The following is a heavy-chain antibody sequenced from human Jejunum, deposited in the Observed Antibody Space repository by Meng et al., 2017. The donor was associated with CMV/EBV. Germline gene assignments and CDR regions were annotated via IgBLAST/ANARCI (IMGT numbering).Heavy chain of an antibody. CDR3: ARGNGWRFDY. D-gene: IGHD6-19*01. CDR2: ININTGNP. J-gene: IGHJ4*02. V-gene: IGHV7-4-1*01. CDR1: GYTFTSSS. Sequence: VLSVSELKTPGDSVKVSCQAAGYTFTSSSMNWVRHAPGQGLEWMGWININTGNPTYAQGFTGRFVFSLDTSVSTAYLQIDSLKADDTAVYYCARGNGWRFDYWGQGTLVTVSS.